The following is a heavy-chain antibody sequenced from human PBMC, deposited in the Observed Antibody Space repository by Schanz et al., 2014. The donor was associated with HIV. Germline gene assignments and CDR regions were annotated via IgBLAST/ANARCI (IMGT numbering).Heavy chain of an antibody. D-gene: IGHD3-3*02. CDR2: ISPMFGPA. CDR3: ARAAFSSEYYYGMDV. Sequence: QVQLEQSGAEVKKPGSSVKVSCKASGGMFSSYVISWVRQVPGQGLEWMGGISPMFGPANYAQKFQGRVTITADESTSTTYLELSSLRSEDTAVYFCARAAFSSEYYYGMDVWGQGTTVTVSS. CDR1: GGMFSSYV. V-gene: IGHV1-69*01. J-gene: IGHJ6*02.